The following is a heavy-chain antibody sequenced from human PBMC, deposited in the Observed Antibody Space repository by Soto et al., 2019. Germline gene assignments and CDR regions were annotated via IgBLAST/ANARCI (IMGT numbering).Heavy chain of an antibody. V-gene: IGHV1-3*05. J-gene: IGHJ4*02. Sequence: QVQLVQSGAEEKKPGASVKVSCKASGYTFTSYAMHWVRQAPGQRLEWMGWINAGNGNTKYSQKFQGRVTITRDTSASTAYMELSSLRSEDTAVFYCARSPSMVPFDYWGQGTLVTASS. CDR1: GYTFTSYA. CDR3: ARSPSMVPFDY. D-gene: IGHD3-10*01. CDR2: INAGNGNT.